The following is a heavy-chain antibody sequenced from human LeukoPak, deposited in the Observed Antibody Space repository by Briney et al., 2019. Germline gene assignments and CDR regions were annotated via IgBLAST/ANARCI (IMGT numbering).Heavy chain of an antibody. D-gene: IGHD4-17*01. CDR2: IYYSGST. CDR1: GGSISSGGYY. CDR3: ARGRYGDYYYYYGMDV. J-gene: IGHJ6*02. V-gene: IGHV4-31*03. Sequence: SETLSLTCTVSGGSISSGGYYWSWIRQHPGKGLEWIGYIYYSGSTYYNPSLKSRVTISVDTSKNQSSLKLSSVTAADTAVYYCARGRYGDYYYYYGMDVWGQGTTVTVSS.